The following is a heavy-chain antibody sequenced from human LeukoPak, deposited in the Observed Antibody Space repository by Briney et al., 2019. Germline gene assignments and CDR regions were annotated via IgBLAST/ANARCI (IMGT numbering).Heavy chain of an antibody. CDR1: GYTFTTYY. CDR2: IDPSDGGT. CDR3: ASTLSAGYSSGWYNY. J-gene: IGHJ4*02. V-gene: IGHV1-46*01. Sequence: ASVKVSCKASGYTFTTYYMHWVRQAPGQGLEWMGIIDPSDGGTTYAQKFQGRVTMTRDTSTSTVYMELSSLRSEDTAVYYCASTLSAGYSSGWYNYWGQGTLVTVSS. D-gene: IGHD6-19*01.